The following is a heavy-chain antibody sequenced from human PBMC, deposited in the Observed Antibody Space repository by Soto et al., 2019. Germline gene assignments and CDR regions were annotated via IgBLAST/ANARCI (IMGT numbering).Heavy chain of an antibody. CDR1: GFIFSDYW. CDR3: ARGARNYYYFDY. CDR2: IKSDEITT. Sequence: EVQLVESGGGLVQPGGSLRLSCAASGFIFSDYWIHWVRQAPGKGLVWVSRIKSDEITTNYAVSVWGRLTISRDNAKNTVYLQMNSLRAEDTAVYYCARGARNYYYFDYWGQGTLVTVSS. D-gene: IGHD3-10*01. V-gene: IGHV3-74*01. J-gene: IGHJ4*02.